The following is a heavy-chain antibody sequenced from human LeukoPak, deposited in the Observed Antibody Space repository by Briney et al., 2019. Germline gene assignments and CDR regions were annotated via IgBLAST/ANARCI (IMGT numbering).Heavy chain of an antibody. D-gene: IGHD1-26*01. J-gene: IGHJ3*02. CDR1: GGSFSGYY. CDR2: INHSGST. Sequence: SETLSLTCAVYGGSFSGYYWSWIRQSPGKGLEWIGEINHSGSTNYNPSLKSRVTISVDTSKNQFSLKLSSVTAADTAVYYCAYTPWELLAFNIWGKRTMVTVSS. V-gene: IGHV4-34*01. CDR3: AYTPWELLAFNI.